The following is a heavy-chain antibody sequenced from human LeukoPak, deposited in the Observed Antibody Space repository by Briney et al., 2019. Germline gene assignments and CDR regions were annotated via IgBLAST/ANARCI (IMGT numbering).Heavy chain of an antibody. J-gene: IGHJ3*02. CDR3: ARGVVVPAARGYAFDI. Sequence: SETLSLTCTVSGGSISSYYWSWIRQPPGKGLEWIGYIYYSGSTNYNPSLKSRVTISVDTSKNQFSLKLSSVTAADTAVYYCARGVVVPAARGYAFDIWGQGTMVTVSS. CDR1: GGSISSYY. D-gene: IGHD2-2*01. V-gene: IGHV4-59*12. CDR2: IYYSGST.